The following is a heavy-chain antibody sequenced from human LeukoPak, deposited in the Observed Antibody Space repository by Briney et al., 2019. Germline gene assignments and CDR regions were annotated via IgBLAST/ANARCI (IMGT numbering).Heavy chain of an antibody. CDR3: ARVKDYDSSGYYSRWFDP. D-gene: IGHD3-22*01. J-gene: IGHJ5*02. Sequence: SVKVSCKXSGGTFSSYAISWVRQAPRQGLEWMGGIIPIFGTANYSQKFQGRVTITADESTSTAYMELSSLRSEDTAVYYCARVKDYDSSGYYSRWFDPWGQGTLVTVSS. CDR1: GGTFSSYA. CDR2: IIPIFGTA. V-gene: IGHV1-69*13.